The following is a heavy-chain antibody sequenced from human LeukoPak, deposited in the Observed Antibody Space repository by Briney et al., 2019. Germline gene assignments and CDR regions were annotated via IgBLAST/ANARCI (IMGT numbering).Heavy chain of an antibody. V-gene: IGHV3-23*01. D-gene: IGHD1-26*01. J-gene: IGHJ4*02. Sequence: GGSLRLSCAASGFTFSNYAMNWVRQAPGKGLEWVSSISESGDTTHYADSVRGRFTISRDNAQNTLYLQMNTLRAEDTALYYCAKQWVDCWGQGTLVTVSS. CDR1: GFTFSNYA. CDR2: ISESGDTT. CDR3: AKQWVDC.